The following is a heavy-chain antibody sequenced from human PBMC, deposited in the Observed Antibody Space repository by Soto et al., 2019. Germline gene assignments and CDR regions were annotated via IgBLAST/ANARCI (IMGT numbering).Heavy chain of an antibody. CDR2: IYHSGST. V-gene: IGHV4-30-2*01. CDR3: ARDVSAPGNGMDV. D-gene: IGHD3-10*01. CDR1: GGSISSGGYS. Sequence: PSETLSLTCAVSGGSISSGGYSWSWIRQPPGKGLEWIGYIYHSGSTYYNPSLKSRVTISVDRSKNQFSLKLSSVTAADTAVYYCARDVSAPGNGMDVWGQGTTVTVSS. J-gene: IGHJ6*02.